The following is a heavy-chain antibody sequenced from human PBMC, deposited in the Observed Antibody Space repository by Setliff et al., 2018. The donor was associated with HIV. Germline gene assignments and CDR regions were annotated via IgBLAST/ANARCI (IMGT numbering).Heavy chain of an antibody. J-gene: IGHJ4*02. V-gene: IGHV1-2*02. CDR3: VTSPGSFTSVDETEAGDY. Sequence: ASVKVSCKASGYTFTGNYIHWVRQAPGQGLEWMGWINPNSGGTNYEQKFQGRVTMTRDTSISTAYMELSRLRSDDTALYYCVTSPGSFTSVDETEAGDYWGQGTLVTVSS. CDR2: INPNSGGT. CDR1: GYTFTGNY. D-gene: IGHD6-25*01.